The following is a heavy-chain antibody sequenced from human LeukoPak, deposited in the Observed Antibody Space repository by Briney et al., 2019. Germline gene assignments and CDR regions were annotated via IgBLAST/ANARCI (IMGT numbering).Heavy chain of an antibody. Sequence: GGSLRLSCAASGFTFSSYAMSWVRQAPGKGLEWVSAISGSGGSTYYAAFVKGRFTISRDNSKNTLYLQMNSLRAEDTAVYYCANQGTAVAGTGGYFDYWGQGTLVTVSS. CDR3: ANQGTAVAGTGGYFDY. V-gene: IGHV3-23*01. J-gene: IGHJ4*02. D-gene: IGHD6-19*01. CDR2: ISGSGGST. CDR1: GFTFSSYA.